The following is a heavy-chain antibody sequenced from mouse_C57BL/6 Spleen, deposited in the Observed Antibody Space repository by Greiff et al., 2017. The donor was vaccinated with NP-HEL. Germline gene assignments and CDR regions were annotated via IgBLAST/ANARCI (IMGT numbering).Heavy chain of an antibody. V-gene: IGHV1-64*01. D-gene: IGHD1-1*01. CDR2: IHPNSGST. CDR1: GYTFTSYW. J-gene: IGHJ3*01. Sequence: QVQLQQSGAELVKPGASVKLSCKASGYTFTSYWMHWVKQRPGQGLEWIGMIHPNSGSTNYNEKFKSKATLTVDKSSSTAYMQLSSLTSEDSAVYYCARDYYGTSTRGFFAYWGQGTLVTVSA. CDR3: ARDYYGTSTRGFFAY.